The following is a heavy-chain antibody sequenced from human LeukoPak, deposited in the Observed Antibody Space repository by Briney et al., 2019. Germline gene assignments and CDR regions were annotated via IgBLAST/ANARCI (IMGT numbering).Heavy chain of an antibody. Sequence: GGSLRLSCAASGFTFSMYWMHWVRQAPGKGLVWVSRIKSDGSTNYADSVKGRFTISRDNAKNTVSLQMNGLRPEDTGVYYCTRAPSEIGGYYPEYFRHWGQGTLVTVSS. V-gene: IGHV3-74*01. CDR1: GFTFSMYW. J-gene: IGHJ1*01. CDR2: IKSDGST. CDR3: TRAPSEIGGYYPEYFRH. D-gene: IGHD3-22*01.